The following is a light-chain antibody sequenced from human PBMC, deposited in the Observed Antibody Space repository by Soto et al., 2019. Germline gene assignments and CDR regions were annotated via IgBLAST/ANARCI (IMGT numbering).Light chain of an antibody. CDR2: GAS. V-gene: IGKV3-20*01. CDR3: QQYGDRPRT. Sequence: ERVMTQSPGTLSLSPGERATLSCRASQSVSSNLAWYQQKPGQAPRLLIYGASNRATGIPDRFSGSGSGTDFTLTISRLEPEDFAVYFCQQYGDRPRTFGQGTKV. J-gene: IGKJ1*01. CDR1: QSVSSN.